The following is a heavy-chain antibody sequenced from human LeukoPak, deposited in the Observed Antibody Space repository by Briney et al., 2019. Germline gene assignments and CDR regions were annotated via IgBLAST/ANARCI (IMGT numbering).Heavy chain of an antibody. J-gene: IGHJ4*02. Sequence: GGSLRLSCAASGFTFSSYSMNWVRQAPGKGLEWVSSINSSRSYIYYADSVKARFTISRDNAKNSLYLQMNSLRAEDTAVYYCARRRGFYALDYGGQGTLFTVSS. V-gene: IGHV3-21*01. CDR3: ARRRGFYALDY. D-gene: IGHD3-16*01. CDR1: GFTFSSYS. CDR2: INSSRSYI.